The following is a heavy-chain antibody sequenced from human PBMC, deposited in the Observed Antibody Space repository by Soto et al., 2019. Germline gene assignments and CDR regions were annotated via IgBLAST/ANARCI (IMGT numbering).Heavy chain of an antibody. Sequence: EAQLLESGGGLVQPGESLRLSCAASGFTFRQYAMSWVRQAPGKGLEWVSAISDSGTRTYYADSVKRRFTVSRDNSRNTLYLQMNSLRAEDTAIYYCAKVFVATIREGFDYWGQGTLVAVSS. D-gene: IGHD5-12*01. CDR1: GFTFRQYA. CDR2: ISDSGTRT. J-gene: IGHJ4*02. V-gene: IGHV3-23*01. CDR3: AKVFVATIREGFDY.